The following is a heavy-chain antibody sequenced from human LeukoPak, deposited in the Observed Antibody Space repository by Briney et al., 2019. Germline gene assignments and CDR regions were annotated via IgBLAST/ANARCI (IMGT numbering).Heavy chain of an antibody. Sequence: ASVKVSCKPSGYAFTAYYMHWVRQAPGQGLEWMGWINPNSGGTSYAQKFRDRVTMTRDTSISTVYMGLSRLRSDDTAVYYCASGITGTTLDYWGQGTLVTVSS. J-gene: IGHJ4*02. CDR2: INPNSGGT. CDR3: ASGITGTTLDY. CDR1: GYAFTAYY. D-gene: IGHD1-20*01. V-gene: IGHV1-2*02.